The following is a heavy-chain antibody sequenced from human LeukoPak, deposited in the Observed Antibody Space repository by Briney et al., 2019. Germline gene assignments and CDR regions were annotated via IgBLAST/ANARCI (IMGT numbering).Heavy chain of an antibody. CDR3: ASLDYYGSGSPYYMDV. CDR1: GYTFTGYY. J-gene: IGHJ6*03. D-gene: IGHD3-10*01. CDR2: INPNSGGT. Sequence: GASVKVSCKASGYTFTGYYMHWVRQAPGQGLEWMGWINPNSGGTNYAQKFQGRVTMTRDTSISTAYMELSRLRSDDTAMYYCASLDYYGSGSPYYMDVWGKGTTVTVSS. V-gene: IGHV1-2*02.